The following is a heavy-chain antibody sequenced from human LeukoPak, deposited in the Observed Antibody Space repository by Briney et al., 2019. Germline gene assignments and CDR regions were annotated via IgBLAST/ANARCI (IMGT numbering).Heavy chain of an antibody. CDR2: IGPNTGRT. CDR1: GYTFTDYY. CDR3: ARTPVTVIRGVIEDGMDV. Sequence: ASVKVSCKPSGYTFTDYYLHWVRQAPGQGLEWMGWIGPNTGRTNYAENFQGRVTMTRDTSVSTAYMDLSRLGSDDTAVYYCARTPVTVIRGVIEDGMDVWGQGTTVTVSS. J-gene: IGHJ6*02. V-gene: IGHV1-2*02. D-gene: IGHD3-10*01.